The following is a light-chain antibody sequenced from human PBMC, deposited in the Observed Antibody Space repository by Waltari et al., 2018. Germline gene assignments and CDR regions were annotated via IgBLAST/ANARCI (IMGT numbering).Light chain of an antibody. Sequence: DIVMTQSPLSLPFTSGEPASIPCRSSQSLLHSNGYNYLDWYLQKPGQSPQLLIYLGSNRASGVPDRFSGSGSGTDFTLKISRVEAEDVGVYYCMQALQTPLTFGGGTKVEIK. J-gene: IGKJ4*01. CDR3: MQALQTPLT. V-gene: IGKV2-28*01. CDR2: LGS. CDR1: QSLLHSNGYNY.